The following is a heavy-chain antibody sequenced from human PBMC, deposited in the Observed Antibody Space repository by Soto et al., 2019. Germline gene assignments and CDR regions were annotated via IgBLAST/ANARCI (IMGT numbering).Heavy chain of an antibody. Sequence: SETLALTCDVYGGSFSGYYWSWIRKPPGKGLDWIGEINRSGRTNYNPSLKSRVTMSVDTSKNQFSLNLNSVTAADTAVYYCAIMHTGTTTFDYWGQGTLATVSS. CDR3: AIMHTGTTTFDY. CDR2: INRSGRT. D-gene: IGHD1-1*01. J-gene: IGHJ4*02. CDR1: GGSFSGYY. V-gene: IGHV4-34*01.